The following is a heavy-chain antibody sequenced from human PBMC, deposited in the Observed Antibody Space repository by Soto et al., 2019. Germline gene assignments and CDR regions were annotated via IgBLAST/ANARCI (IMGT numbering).Heavy chain of an antibody. D-gene: IGHD1-26*01. CDR3: AKEGGLSGSYYISSSYYFDY. Sequence: GGSLRLSCVASGFTFSSYGMHWVRQAPGKGLEWVAIISYDGSNTYYADSVKGRFTISRDNSKNTLYLQMNSLRTEDTSVYYCAKEGGLSGSYYISSSYYFDYWGQGTLVTVSS. V-gene: IGHV3-30*18. J-gene: IGHJ4*02. CDR1: GFTFSSYG. CDR2: ISYDGSNT.